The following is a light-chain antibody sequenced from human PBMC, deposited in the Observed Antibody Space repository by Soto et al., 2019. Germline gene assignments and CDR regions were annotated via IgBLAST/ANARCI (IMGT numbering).Light chain of an antibody. J-gene: IGLJ1*01. V-gene: IGLV2-14*01. CDR2: AVS. CDR3: SSYTATNTLVV. CDR1: RSDVGNYDY. Sequence: QSALTQPASVSGSPGQSITISCTGARSDVGNYDYVSWYQQHPGKAPKLIMYAVSHRPSGVSSRFSGSKSGNMASLTISGLQAEDEAAYYCSSYTATNTLVVFGTGTKVTVL.